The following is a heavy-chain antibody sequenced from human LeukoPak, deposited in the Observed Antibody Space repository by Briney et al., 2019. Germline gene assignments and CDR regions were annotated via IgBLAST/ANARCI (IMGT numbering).Heavy chain of an antibody. J-gene: IGHJ4*02. V-gene: IGHV4-59*01. CDR2: IYYSGST. CDR3: ARGADSSGYYSIFYFDY. D-gene: IGHD3-22*01. Sequence: KPSETLSLTCTVSGGSISSYYWNWIRQPPGKGLDWIGYIYYSGSTNYNPSLKSRVTISVDTSKNQFSLKLSSVTAADTAVYYCARGADSSGYYSIFYFDYWGQGTLVTVSP. CDR1: GGSISSYY.